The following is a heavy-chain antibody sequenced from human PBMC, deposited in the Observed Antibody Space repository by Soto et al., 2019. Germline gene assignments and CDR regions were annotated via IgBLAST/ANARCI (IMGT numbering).Heavy chain of an antibody. J-gene: IGHJ4*02. CDR1: RYAITSYD. CDR2: MNPNSGNT. CDR3: ARGAIPRRSSELDY. D-gene: IGHD6-6*01. V-gene: IGHV1-8*01. Sequence: TSVEVCSNASRYAITSYDMNWLRQSTGQGLEWMGWMNPNSGNTGYAQKFQGRVTMTRNTSISTAYMELSSLRSEDTAVYYCARGAIPRRSSELDYWGQGTLVTVSS.